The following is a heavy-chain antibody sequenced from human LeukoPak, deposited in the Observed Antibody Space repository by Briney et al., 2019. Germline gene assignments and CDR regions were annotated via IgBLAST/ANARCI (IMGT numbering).Heavy chain of an antibody. D-gene: IGHD3-22*01. CDR1: GFTFSSYA. CDR2: ISGGGGST. Sequence: GGSLRLSCAASGFTFSSYAMSGARQAPGKGLEWVSAISGGGGSTYYADSVKGRFTISRDNSKNTLYLQMNSLRAEDTAVYYCAKDPRPNYYDSSGYQGPRGYWGQGTLVTVSS. CDR3: AKDPRPNYYDSSGYQGPRGY. J-gene: IGHJ4*02. V-gene: IGHV3-23*01.